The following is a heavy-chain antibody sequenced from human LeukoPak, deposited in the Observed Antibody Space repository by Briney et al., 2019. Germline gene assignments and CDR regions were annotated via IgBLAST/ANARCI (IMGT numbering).Heavy chain of an antibody. V-gene: IGHV4-30-4*01. CDR3: ARGGADSFDY. CDR2: IYYSGST. J-gene: IGHJ4*02. Sequence: SQTLSLTCTVSGGSISSGDYYWSWIRPPPGKGLEWIGYIYYSGSTYYNPSLKSRVTISVGTSKNQFSLMLSSVTAADTAVYYCARGGADSFDYWGQGTLVTVSS. D-gene: IGHD1-26*01. CDR1: GGSISSGDYY.